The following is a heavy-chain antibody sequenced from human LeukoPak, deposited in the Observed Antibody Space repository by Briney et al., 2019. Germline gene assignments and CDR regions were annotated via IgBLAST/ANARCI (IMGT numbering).Heavy chain of an antibody. Sequence: PGGSLRLSCAVSGFPFSTFWMSWVRQAPGKGLEWVSAISGSGGSTYYADSVKGRFTISRGNSKNTLYLQMNSLRAEDTAVYYCAREKWLPNAFDIWGQGTMVTVSS. CDR3: AREKWLPNAFDI. V-gene: IGHV3-23*01. CDR1: GFPFSTFW. CDR2: ISGSGGST. D-gene: IGHD3-22*01. J-gene: IGHJ3*02.